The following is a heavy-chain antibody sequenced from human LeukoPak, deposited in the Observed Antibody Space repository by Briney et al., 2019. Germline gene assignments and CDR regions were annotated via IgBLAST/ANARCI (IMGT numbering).Heavy chain of an antibody. Sequence: SGTLSLTCAVSGGSISSNNWWGWVRQPPGKGLEWIGEIYHSGSPNYNPSLKSQVTISVDKSRNHFSLNLSSVTAADTAVYYCARVNINNWHSCDYWGQGTLVTVSS. CDR1: GGSISSNNW. V-gene: IGHV4-4*02. CDR3: ARVNINNWHSCDY. D-gene: IGHD1-1*01. CDR2: IYHSGSP. J-gene: IGHJ4*02.